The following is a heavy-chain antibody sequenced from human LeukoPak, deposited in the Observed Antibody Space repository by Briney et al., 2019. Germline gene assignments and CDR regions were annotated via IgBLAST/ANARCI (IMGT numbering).Heavy chain of an antibody. CDR3: ARGSAGQQFDY. J-gene: IGHJ4*02. CDR1: GGTFSSYA. CDR2: ISAYNGNT. V-gene: IGHV1-18*01. D-gene: IGHD6-13*01. Sequence: ASVKVSCKASGGTFSSYAISWVRQAPGQGLEWMGWISAYNGNTNYAQKLQGRVTMTTDTSTSTAYMELRSLRSDDTAVYYCARGSAGQQFDYWGQGTLVTVSS.